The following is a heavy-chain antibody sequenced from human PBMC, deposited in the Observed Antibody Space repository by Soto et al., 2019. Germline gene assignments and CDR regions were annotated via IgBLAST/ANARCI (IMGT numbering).Heavy chain of an antibody. Sequence: QVQLVQSGAEVKKPGASVKVSCKVSGYTLTELSMHWVRQAPGKGLEWMGGFDPEDGETIYAPKFQGRVTMTEDTSTDKAYMELSSLRSEDTSVYYCATRVYDYSDRSGYLSVMDVWGQGTTVTVSS. CDR2: FDPEDGET. V-gene: IGHV1-24*01. CDR3: ATRVYDYSDRSGYLSVMDV. D-gene: IGHD3-22*01. CDR1: GYTLTELS. J-gene: IGHJ6*02.